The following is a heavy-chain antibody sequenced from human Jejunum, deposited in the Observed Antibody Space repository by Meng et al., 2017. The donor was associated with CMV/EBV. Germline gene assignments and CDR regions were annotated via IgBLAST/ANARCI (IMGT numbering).Heavy chain of an antibody. CDR2: ISAYNGNT. V-gene: IGHV1-18*01. CDR3: ARVEVGITSGDY. J-gene: IGHJ4*02. D-gene: IGHD1-26*01. CDR1: GYTFTNYG. Sequence: QAQLVQSGGEVKEPGASLKVSCKASGYTFTNYGITWVRQAPGQGLEWMGWISAYNGNTNYAQTLQGRVTMTTDTSTSTAYMELRSLRSDDTAVYYCARVEVGITSGDYWGQGTPVTVSS.